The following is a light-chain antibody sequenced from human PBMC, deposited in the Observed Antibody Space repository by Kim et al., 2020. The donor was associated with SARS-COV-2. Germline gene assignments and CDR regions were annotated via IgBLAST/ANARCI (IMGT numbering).Light chain of an antibody. Sequence: ASVGDIVTITCRASQAISSYLVWFQWRPGKVPKRLIYGASSLQSGVPSRFSGSGSGTEFTLTISSLQPEDFATYYCLQHNNYPLTFGGGTKVDIK. CDR3: LQHNNYPLT. J-gene: IGKJ4*01. V-gene: IGKV1-17*03. CDR2: GAS. CDR1: QAISSY.